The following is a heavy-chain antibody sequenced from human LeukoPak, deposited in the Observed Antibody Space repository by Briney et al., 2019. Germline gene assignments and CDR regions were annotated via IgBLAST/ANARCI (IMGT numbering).Heavy chain of an antibody. CDR3: ARGLPGSSWRLSYFDY. V-gene: IGHV3-11*04. D-gene: IGHD6-13*01. CDR1: GFTFSDYY. Sequence: GGSLRLSCAASGFTFSDYYMSWIRQAPGKGLEWVSYISSSGSTIYYADSVKGRFTISRDNAKNSLFLQMNSLRAEDTAVYYCARGLPGSSWRLSYFDYWGQGTLVTVSS. CDR2: ISSSGSTI. J-gene: IGHJ4*02.